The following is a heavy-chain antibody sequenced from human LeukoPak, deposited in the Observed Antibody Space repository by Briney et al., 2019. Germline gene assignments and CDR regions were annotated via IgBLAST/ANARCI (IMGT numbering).Heavy chain of an antibody. CDR2: INPSGGST. Sequence: EASVKVSCKASGYTFTSYYMHWVRQAPGQGLEWMGIINPSGGSTSYAQKFQGRVTMTRDTSTSTVYMELSSLRSEDTAVYYCARARVGSGSYSYFDYWGQGTLVTVSS. J-gene: IGHJ4*02. CDR3: ARARVGSGSYSYFDY. V-gene: IGHV1-46*01. CDR1: GYTFTSYY. D-gene: IGHD3-10*01.